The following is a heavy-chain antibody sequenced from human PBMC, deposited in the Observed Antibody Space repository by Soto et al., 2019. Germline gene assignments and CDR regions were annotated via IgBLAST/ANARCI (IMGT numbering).Heavy chain of an antibody. V-gene: IGHV3-74*01. CDR1: GFTFSRFW. Sequence: EVQLVESGGGLVQPGGSLRLSCAASGFTFSRFWMHWVRQAPGKGLVWVSRINTDGSSTTYADSVKGRFTISRDNAQNTLYLQMDSLRAEDTGVYYCTRYPGAYSSTWSFYFASWGQGTLFTVSS. CDR3: TRYPGAYSSTWSFYFAS. CDR2: INTDGSST. D-gene: IGHD6-13*01. J-gene: IGHJ4*02.